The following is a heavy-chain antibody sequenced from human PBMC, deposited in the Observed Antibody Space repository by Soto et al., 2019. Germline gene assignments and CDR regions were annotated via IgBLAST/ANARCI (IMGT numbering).Heavy chain of an antibody. Sequence: QVEPVQSGAEVKKPGASVKVSCKVSGYTLTELSMHWVRQAPGKGLEWMGVFDAEDGAASYAQNFQGRVTMTVDTSTDTAYMEVTSLRSEDTAVYYCATDLFPDYADAWVTFRPADYWGQGTQVTVSS. J-gene: IGHJ4*02. CDR1: GYTLTELS. D-gene: IGHD3-16*02. V-gene: IGHV1-24*01. CDR3: ATDLFPDYADAWVTFRPADY. CDR2: FDAEDGAA.